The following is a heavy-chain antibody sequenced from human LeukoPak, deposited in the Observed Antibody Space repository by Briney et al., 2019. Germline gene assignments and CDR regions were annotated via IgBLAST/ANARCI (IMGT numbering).Heavy chain of an antibody. Sequence: GRSLRLSCAASGFTFSSYGMHWVRQAPGKGLEWVAVIWHDGSNKYYADSVKGRFTISRDNSKKTLYLQMNSLRAEDTAVYYCATHARGYSYASDYWGQGTLVTVSS. CDR3: ATHARGYSYASDY. CDR1: GFTFSSYG. J-gene: IGHJ4*02. V-gene: IGHV3-33*03. D-gene: IGHD5-18*01. CDR2: IWHDGSNK.